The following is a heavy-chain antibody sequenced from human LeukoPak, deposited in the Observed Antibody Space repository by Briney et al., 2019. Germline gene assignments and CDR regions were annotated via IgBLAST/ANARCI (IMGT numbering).Heavy chain of an antibody. D-gene: IGHD6-13*01. J-gene: IGHJ4*02. CDR2: FDPEDGET. V-gene: IGHV1-24*01. Sequence: ASVKVSCKVSGYTLTELSMHWVRQAPGKGLEWMGGFDPEDGETIYAQTVQGRVTMTDDTSTDTANMELSSLRSEDTAVYYCATYLLAAAGDADYWGQGTLVTVSS. CDR1: GYTLTELS. CDR3: ATYLLAAAGDADY.